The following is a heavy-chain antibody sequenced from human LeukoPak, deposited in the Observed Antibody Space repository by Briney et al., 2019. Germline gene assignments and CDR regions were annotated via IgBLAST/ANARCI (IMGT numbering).Heavy chain of an antibody. D-gene: IGHD3-9*01. Sequence: GGSLRLSCAASGFTFTTYSMNWVRQAPGKGLEWVSSITSSSTSMYYADSVKGRFTISRDNAKNSLYLQMISLRAEDTAVYYCARTYYDILTGYNPYFDYWGQGTLVTVSS. CDR1: GFTFTTYS. V-gene: IGHV3-21*01. CDR2: ITSSSTSM. J-gene: IGHJ4*02. CDR3: ARTYYDILTGYNPYFDY.